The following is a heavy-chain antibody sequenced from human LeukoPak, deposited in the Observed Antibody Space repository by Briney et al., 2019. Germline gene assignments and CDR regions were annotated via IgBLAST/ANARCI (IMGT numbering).Heavy chain of an antibody. D-gene: IGHD3-9*01. Sequence: GGSLRLSCAASGFTFTTYSMNWVRQAPGKGLEWVSSITSSSTSMYYADSVKGRFTISRDNAKNSLYLQMISLRAEDTAVYYCARTYYDILTGYNPYFDYWGQGTLVTVSS. CDR1: GFTFTTYS. V-gene: IGHV3-21*01. CDR2: ITSSSTSM. J-gene: IGHJ4*02. CDR3: ARTYYDILTGYNPYFDY.